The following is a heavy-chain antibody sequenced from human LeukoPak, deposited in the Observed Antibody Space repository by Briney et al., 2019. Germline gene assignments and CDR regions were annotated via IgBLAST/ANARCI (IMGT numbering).Heavy chain of an antibody. J-gene: IGHJ4*02. CDR2: INHSGST. CDR1: GGSISGSSYY. D-gene: IGHD1-26*01. CDR3: APGRDYFDY. V-gene: IGHV4-39*07. Sequence: SETLSLTCTVSGGSISGSSYYWGWIRQPPGKGLEWIGEINHSGSTNYNPSLKSRVTISVDTSKNQFSLKLSSVTAADTAVYYCAPGRDYFDYWGQGTLVTVSS.